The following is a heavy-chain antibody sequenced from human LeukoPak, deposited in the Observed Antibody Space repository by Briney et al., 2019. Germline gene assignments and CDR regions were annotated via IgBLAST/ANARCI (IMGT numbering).Heavy chain of an antibody. D-gene: IGHD4-17*01. CDR3: ARLRRYYFDY. CDR1: GGSISSSSYY. V-gene: IGHV4-39*01. J-gene: IGHJ4*02. CDR2: IYYSGST. Sequence: SETLSLTCTVSGGSISSSSYYWGWIRQPPGEGLEWIGSIYYSGSTYYNPSLKSRVTISVDTSKNQFSLKLSSVTAADTAVYYCARLRRYYFDYWGQGTLVTVSS.